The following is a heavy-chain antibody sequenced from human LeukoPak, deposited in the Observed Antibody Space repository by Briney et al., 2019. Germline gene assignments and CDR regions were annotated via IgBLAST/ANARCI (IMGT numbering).Heavy chain of an antibody. CDR1: GFTFSSFA. CDR3: AKGYGFTNWFDP. CDR2: ISGSGGST. D-gene: IGHD3-10*01. V-gene: IGHV3-23*01. J-gene: IGHJ5*02. Sequence: GGSLRLSCAASGFTFSSFAVSWVRQAPGKGLEWVSVISGSGGSTYYADSVKGRFTISRDNPNNTLYLQMSSLRAEDTAVYYCAKGYGFTNWFDPWGQGTRVTVSS.